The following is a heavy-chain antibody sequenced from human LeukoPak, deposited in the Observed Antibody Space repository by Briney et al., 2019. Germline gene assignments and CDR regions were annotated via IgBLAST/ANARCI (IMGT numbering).Heavy chain of an antibody. CDR3: ARDRSSSSWPYYFDY. V-gene: IGHV3-48*04. CDR1: GFTFSSYS. J-gene: IGHJ4*02. D-gene: IGHD6-13*01. CDR2: ISSSSDTT. Sequence: PGGSLRLSCAASGFTFSSYSLTWVRQAPGKGLEWVSYISSSSDTTSYADSVKGRFTSSRDYAKNSLYPQMNSLRAEDTAVYYCARDRSSSSWPYYFDYWGQGTLVTVSS.